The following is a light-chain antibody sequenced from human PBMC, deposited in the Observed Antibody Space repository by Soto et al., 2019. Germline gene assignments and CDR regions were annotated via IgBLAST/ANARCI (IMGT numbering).Light chain of an antibody. V-gene: IGKV1-27*01. Sequence: DIQMTQSPSSLSASEGDRVTFTCRASQGINNYLAWYQQKPGKVPKLLIYAASTLQSGVPSRFSGSGSGTDFTLTISSLQPEAVATYHCQKYNSAGFTFGPGTKVDIK. CDR2: AAS. J-gene: IGKJ3*01. CDR3: QKYNSAGFT. CDR1: QGINNY.